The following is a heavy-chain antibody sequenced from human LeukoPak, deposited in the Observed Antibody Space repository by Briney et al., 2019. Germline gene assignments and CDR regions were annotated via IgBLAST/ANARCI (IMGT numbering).Heavy chain of an antibody. J-gene: IGHJ3*02. D-gene: IGHD1-26*01. CDR3: AREGLVRGYDAFDI. CDR1: GFIFSDYY. Sequence: GGSLRLSCAASGFIFSDYYMSWIRQAPGKGLEYVSYISSSGTTMYYADSVKGRFTISRDNAKNSLYLQMNSLRAEDTAVYYCAREGLVRGYDAFDIWGQGTMVTVSS. V-gene: IGHV3-11*04. CDR2: ISSSGTTM.